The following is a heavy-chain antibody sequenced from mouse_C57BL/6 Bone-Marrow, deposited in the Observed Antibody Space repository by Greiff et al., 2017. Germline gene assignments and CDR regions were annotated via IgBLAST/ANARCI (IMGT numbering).Heavy chain of an antibody. J-gene: IGHJ2*01. Sequence: QVQLQQPGAELVKPGASVKLSCKASGYTFTSYWMHWVKQRPGQGLEWIGMIHPNSGSTNYNEKFKSKATLTVDKSSSTAYMQLSSLTSEDCAVYYCARDSISSVVSFDYWGQGTTLTVSS. CDR3: ARDSISSVVSFDY. D-gene: IGHD1-1*01. V-gene: IGHV1-64*01. CDR2: IHPNSGST. CDR1: GYTFTSYW.